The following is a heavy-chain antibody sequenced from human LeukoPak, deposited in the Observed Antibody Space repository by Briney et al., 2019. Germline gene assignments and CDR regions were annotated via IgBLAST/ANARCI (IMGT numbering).Heavy chain of an antibody. D-gene: IGHD6-19*01. CDR2: INSDASIT. Sequence: GRSLTPSCVLSALSSSAIWTHWVRHVHGKGMVWVSLINSDASITIYAGFGEGRFSVSRDHAENTLYLRVNCLTAEHTAVYYCAGPWGSSVWGLDYWGHGTLVTVSS. CDR1: ALSSSAIW. CDR3: AGPWGSSVWGLDY. J-gene: IGHJ4*01. V-gene: IGHV3-74*01.